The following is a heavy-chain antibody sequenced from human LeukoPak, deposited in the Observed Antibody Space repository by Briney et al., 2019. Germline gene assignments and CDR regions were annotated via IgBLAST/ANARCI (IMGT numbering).Heavy chain of an antibody. Sequence: GASVKVSCKASGGTFSSYAISWVRQAPGQGLEWMGGIIPIFGTANYAQKFQGRVTITADKSTSTAYMELSSLRSEDTAVYYCARSYYDYVWGSYRYRPFDYWGQGTLVTVSS. CDR3: ARSYYDYVWGSYRYRPFDY. CDR1: GGTFSSYA. D-gene: IGHD3-16*02. V-gene: IGHV1-69*06. CDR2: IIPIFGTA. J-gene: IGHJ4*02.